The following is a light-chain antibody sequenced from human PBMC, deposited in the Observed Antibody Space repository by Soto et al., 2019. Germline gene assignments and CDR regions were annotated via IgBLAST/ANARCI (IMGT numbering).Light chain of an antibody. CDR3: TSYAGSNIWV. CDR1: SSDVGGYNY. CDR2: EVS. Sequence: QSALTQPPSASGAPVQSVTISCTGTSSDVGGYNYVSWYQQYPGKAPKLMIYEVSKRPSGVPDRFSGSKSGKTASLTVSGLQPEDEADYYCTSYAGSNIWVFGGGTKLTVL. J-gene: IGLJ3*02. V-gene: IGLV2-8*01.